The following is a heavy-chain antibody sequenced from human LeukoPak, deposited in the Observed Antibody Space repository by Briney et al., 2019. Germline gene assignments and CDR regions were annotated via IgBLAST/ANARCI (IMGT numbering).Heavy chain of an antibody. CDR1: GGTFSSYA. CDR3: AVGDQPYYFDY. V-gene: IGHV1-69*01. CDR2: IIPIFGTA. J-gene: IGHJ4*02. Sequence: ASVKVSCKASGGTFSSYAISWVRQAPGQGLEWMGGIIPIFGTANYAQKFQGRVTITADESTSTAYMELSSLRSEDTAVYYCAVGDQPYYFDYWGQGTLVTVSS. D-gene: IGHD3-16*01.